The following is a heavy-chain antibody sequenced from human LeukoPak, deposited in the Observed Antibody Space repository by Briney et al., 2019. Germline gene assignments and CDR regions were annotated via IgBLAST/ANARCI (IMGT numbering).Heavy chain of an antibody. CDR1: GGSISSSNYY. CDR3: ARYDSGAYFAAIDY. V-gene: IGHV4-39*07. CDR2: IYYSGST. J-gene: IGHJ4*02. D-gene: IGHD3-22*01. Sequence: PSETLSLTCTVSGGSISSSNYYWGWIRQPPGKGLEWIASIYYSGSTYYNPSLKSRVTISVDTSKNQFSLKLSSVTAADTAVYYCARYDSGAYFAAIDYWGQGTLVTVSS.